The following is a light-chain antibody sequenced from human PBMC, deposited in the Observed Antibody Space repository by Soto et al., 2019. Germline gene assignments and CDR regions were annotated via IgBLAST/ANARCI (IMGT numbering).Light chain of an antibody. CDR3: QQCHSYWT. J-gene: IGKJ1*01. CDR1: QSIYSW. Sequence: DIQMTQSPSTLSSSVGDRVTLTCRASQSIYSWLAWYQQKPGKAPKLRIYKASSLESGVPSRLSGSGSGTEFTLTISSLQPDDFATYYCQQCHSYWTFGQGTKVDIK. V-gene: IGKV1-5*03. CDR2: KAS.